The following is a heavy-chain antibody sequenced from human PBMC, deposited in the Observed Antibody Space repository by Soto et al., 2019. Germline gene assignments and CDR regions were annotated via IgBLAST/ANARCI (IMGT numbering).Heavy chain of an antibody. D-gene: IGHD3-22*01. CDR1: GFTFGSYS. CDR3: ARDFPAIYDSSGSYYFDY. CDR2: ISSSSSYI. V-gene: IGHV3-21*01. J-gene: IGHJ4*02. Sequence: AGGSLRLSCAASGFTFGSYSMNWVRQAPGKGLEWVSSISSSSSYIYYADSVKGRFTISRDNAKNSLYLQMNSLRAEDTAVYYCARDFPAIYDSSGSYYFDYWGQGTLVTVSS.